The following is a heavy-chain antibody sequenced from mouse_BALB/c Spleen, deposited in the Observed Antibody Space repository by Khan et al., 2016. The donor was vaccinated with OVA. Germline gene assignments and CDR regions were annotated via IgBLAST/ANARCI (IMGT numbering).Heavy chain of an antibody. D-gene: IGHD2-14*01. V-gene: IGHV9-3-1*01. CDR2: INTYTGEP. Sequence: QIQLVQSGPELKKPGETVQIPCKASGFTFTNYGMNWVRQAPGKGLKWMGWINTYTGEPTFTDDFKGRFAFSLETSASTAYLQINSLKNEDTATYFCARVGYNGTMDFWGQGTSVTVSS. CDR3: ARVGYNGTMDF. CDR1: GFTFTNYG. J-gene: IGHJ4*01.